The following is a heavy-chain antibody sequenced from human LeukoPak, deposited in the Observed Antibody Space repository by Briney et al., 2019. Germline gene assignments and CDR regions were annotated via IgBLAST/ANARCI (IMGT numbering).Heavy chain of an antibody. CDR3: ARHEGSLDAFDI. CDR1: GGSISSYY. V-gene: IGHV4-59*08. J-gene: IGHJ3*02. CDR2: IYYSGST. D-gene: IGHD1-26*01. Sequence: SETLSLTCTVSGGSISSYYWSWIRQPPGKGLEWIGYIYYSGSTNYNPSLKSRVTISVDTSKNQFSLKLSSVTAADTAVYYCARHEGSLDAFDIWGQGTMVTLSS.